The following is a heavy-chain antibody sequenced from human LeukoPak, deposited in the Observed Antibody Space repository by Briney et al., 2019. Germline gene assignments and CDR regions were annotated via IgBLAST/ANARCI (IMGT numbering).Heavy chain of an antibody. CDR1: GGSFSGYY. Sequence: PSETLSLTCAVYGGSFSGYYWSWIRQPPGKGLEWIGEINHSGSTNYNPSLKSRVTISVDTSKNQFSLKLSSVTAADTAVYYCARHRIAVRLDPWGQGTLVTVSS. V-gene: IGHV4-34*01. CDR2: INHSGST. CDR3: ARHRIAVRLDP. D-gene: IGHD6-19*01. J-gene: IGHJ5*02.